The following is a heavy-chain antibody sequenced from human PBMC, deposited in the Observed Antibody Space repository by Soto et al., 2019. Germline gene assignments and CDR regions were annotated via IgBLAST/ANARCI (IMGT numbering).Heavy chain of an antibody. CDR1: GFTFINFA. D-gene: IGHD3-10*01. Sequence: WGSLRLSCAASGFTFINFAMSWVRQAQGKGLEWVSAISGSGGSTYYADSVKGRFTISRDNSKNTLYLQMNSLRVEDTAVYYCAKGVEEFYYYFDYWGQGTLVTVSS. J-gene: IGHJ4*02. CDR3: AKGVEEFYYYFDY. CDR2: ISGSGGST. V-gene: IGHV3-23*01.